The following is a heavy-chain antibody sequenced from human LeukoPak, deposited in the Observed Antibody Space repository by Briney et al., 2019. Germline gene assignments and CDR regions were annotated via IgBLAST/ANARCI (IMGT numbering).Heavy chain of an antibody. D-gene: IGHD5-18*01. J-gene: IGHJ4*02. CDR2: ISGGNSYI. CDR1: GFPFARYT. Sequence: PGESLRLSCTASGFPFARYTMSWVRQAPGKGLEWVSSISGGNSYIYYADSVKGRFTVSRDNAKNSLYLQMNSLRAEDTAVYYCARDPRYSYGATRFDYWGQGTLVAVSS. V-gene: IGHV3-21*01. CDR3: ARDPRYSYGATRFDY.